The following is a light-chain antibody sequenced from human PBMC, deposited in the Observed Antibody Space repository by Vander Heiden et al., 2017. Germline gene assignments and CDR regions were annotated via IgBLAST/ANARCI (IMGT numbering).Light chain of an antibody. V-gene: IGLV3-1*01. CDR3: QAWDSRIHVV. CDR2: EDF. CDR1: KLGDTY. J-gene: IGLJ2*01. Sequence: SSELSQPPSLSVSPGQTVTITCPGDKLGDTYVSWYQQTPGQSPVLVICEDFKRPSGVPARFSGSKSVNTATLTISETQPLDEADYFCQAWDSRIHVVFGGGTKLTVL.